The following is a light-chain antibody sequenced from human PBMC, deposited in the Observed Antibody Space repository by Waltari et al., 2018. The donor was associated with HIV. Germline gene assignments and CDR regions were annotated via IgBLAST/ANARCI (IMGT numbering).Light chain of an antibody. Sequence: QLVLTQSPSASASLVASVKLTCPLSSGPSSSALPCHQQQPEKAPRYLMRLNSDGSHTKGDGIPDRFSGSSSGAERYLIISSLQSEDEADYYCQTWGTGIHVVFGGGTKLTVL. V-gene: IGLV4-69*01. CDR2: LNSDGSH. CDR1: SGPSSSA. J-gene: IGLJ3*02. CDR3: QTWGTGIHVV.